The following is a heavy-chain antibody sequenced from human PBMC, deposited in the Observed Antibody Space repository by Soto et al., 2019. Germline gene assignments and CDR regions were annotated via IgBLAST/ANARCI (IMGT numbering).Heavy chain of an antibody. V-gene: IGHV4-4*02. J-gene: IGHJ5*02. CDR2: ISHSGTT. Sequence: VQLQESGPGLVRPSETLSLTCAVSGGSISSSNWWTWVRHPPGRGLEWIGEISHSGTTYYNPSLKSRVDISIERSKNQFSLKLRSVTAADTAVYFCARVRAGCSATSCYLDPWGQGTLVTVSS. CDR3: ARVRAGCSATSCYLDP. D-gene: IGHD2-2*01. CDR1: GGSISSSNW.